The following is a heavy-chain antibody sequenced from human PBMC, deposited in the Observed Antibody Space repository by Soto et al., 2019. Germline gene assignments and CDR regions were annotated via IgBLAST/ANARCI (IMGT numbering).Heavy chain of an antibody. Sequence: QVQLVQSGAEVKKPGSSVKVSCKASGGTFSSYAISWVRQAPGQGLEWMGGIIPIFGTANYAQKFQGRVTITADESTSTAYMELSSLRSEDTAVYYCARTTWGTYGYYYYYGMDVWGQGTTVTVSS. V-gene: IGHV1-69*01. D-gene: IGHD1-1*01. J-gene: IGHJ6*02. CDR3: ARTTWGTYGYYYYYGMDV. CDR1: GGTFSSYA. CDR2: IIPIFGTA.